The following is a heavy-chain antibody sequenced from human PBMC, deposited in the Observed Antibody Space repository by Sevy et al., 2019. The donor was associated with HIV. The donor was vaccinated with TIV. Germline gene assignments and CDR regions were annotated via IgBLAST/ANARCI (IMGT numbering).Heavy chain of an antibody. CDR1: GYTFTGNY. D-gene: IGHD3-3*01. CDR3: ARESYDFWTGPVDYDYGMDV. J-gene: IGHJ6*02. CDR2: INTNSGDTGT. V-gene: IGHV1-2*02. Sequence: ASVKVSCKASGYTFTGNYIHWVRQAPGQGLEWMGWINTNSGDTGTKYAQKFQGRVTMTSDTSVSTANMELSRLRSDDTAVYYCARESYDFWTGPVDYDYGMDVWGQGTTVTVSS.